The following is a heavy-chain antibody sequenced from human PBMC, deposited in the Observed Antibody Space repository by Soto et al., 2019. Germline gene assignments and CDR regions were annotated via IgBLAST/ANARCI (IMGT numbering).Heavy chain of an antibody. D-gene: IGHD3-10*01. CDR2: ISAYNGNT. V-gene: IGHV1-18*01. CDR3: ARETPPDQNGTTIMSDAFDI. Sequence: ASVKVSCKASGYTFTSYGISWVRQAPGQGLEWMGWISAYNGNTNYAQKLQGRVTMTTDTSTSTAYMELRSLRSDDTAVYYCARETPPDQNGTTIMSDAFDIWGQGTRVTVSS. CDR1: GYTFTSYG. J-gene: IGHJ3*02.